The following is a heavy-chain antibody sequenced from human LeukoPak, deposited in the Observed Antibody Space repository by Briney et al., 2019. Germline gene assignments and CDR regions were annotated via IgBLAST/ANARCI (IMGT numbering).Heavy chain of an antibody. CDR2: IYYSGST. Sequence: SETLSLTCTVSGGSISSSSYYWGWIRQPPGKGLEWIGSIYYSGSTYYIPSLKSRVTISVDTSKNQFSLKLSSVTAADTAVYYCARLSPFSDYWGQGTLVTVSS. CDR3: ARLSPFSDY. J-gene: IGHJ4*02. CDR1: GGSISSSSYY. V-gene: IGHV4-39*01.